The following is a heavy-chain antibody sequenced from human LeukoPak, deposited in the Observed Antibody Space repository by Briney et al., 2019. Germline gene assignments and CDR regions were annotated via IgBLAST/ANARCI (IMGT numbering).Heavy chain of an antibody. J-gene: IGHJ4*02. Sequence: GGSLRLSCAASGFTFSSYGMHWVRQAPGKGLEWVAFIRYDGSNKYYADSVKGRFTISRDNSKNTLYLQMNSLRAEDTAVYYCARGFARLGSYDFWGQGTLVTVSS. CDR1: GFTFSSYG. V-gene: IGHV3-30*02. D-gene: IGHD3-10*01. CDR3: ARGFARLGSYDF. CDR2: IRYDGSNK.